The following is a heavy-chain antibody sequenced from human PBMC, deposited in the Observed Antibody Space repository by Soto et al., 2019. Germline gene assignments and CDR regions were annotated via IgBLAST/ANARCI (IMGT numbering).Heavy chain of an antibody. V-gene: IGHV1-45*02. CDR2: ITPFNGNT. J-gene: IGHJ4*02. D-gene: IGHD4-17*01. Sequence: SVKVSCKASGYTFTYRYLHWVRQAPGQALEWMGWITPFNGNTNYAQKFQDRVTITRDRSMSTAYMELSSLRSEDTAMYYCAGQMTTMTPFDYWGQGTLVTVSS. CDR3: AGQMTTMTPFDY. CDR1: GYTFTYRY.